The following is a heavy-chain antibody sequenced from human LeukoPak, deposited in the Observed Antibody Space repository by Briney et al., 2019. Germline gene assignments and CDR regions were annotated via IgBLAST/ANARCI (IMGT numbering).Heavy chain of an antibody. CDR2: IYYSGST. J-gene: IGHJ5*02. CDR3: ARQTPSWFDP. V-gene: IGHV4-59*01. Sequence: KPSETLSLTCTVSGGSISSYYWSWIRQPPGKGLEWIGYIYYSGSTNYNPSLKSRVTISVDTSKNQFSLKLSSVTAADTAVYYCARQTPSWFDPWGQGTLVTVSS. D-gene: IGHD2-15*01. CDR1: GGSISSYY.